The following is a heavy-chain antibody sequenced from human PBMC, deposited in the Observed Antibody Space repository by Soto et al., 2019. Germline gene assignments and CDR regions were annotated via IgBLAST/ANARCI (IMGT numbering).Heavy chain of an antibody. Sequence: SVKVSCKASGLTFTSSAVQWVRQARGQRLEWIGWIVVGSGNTNYAQKFQERVTITRDMSTSTAYMELSSLRSEDTAVYYCAADPRYYDSSGYYLGYWGQGTLVTVSS. CDR1: GLTFTSSA. CDR2: IVVGSGNT. D-gene: IGHD3-22*01. CDR3: AADPRYYDSSGYYLGY. J-gene: IGHJ4*02. V-gene: IGHV1-58*01.